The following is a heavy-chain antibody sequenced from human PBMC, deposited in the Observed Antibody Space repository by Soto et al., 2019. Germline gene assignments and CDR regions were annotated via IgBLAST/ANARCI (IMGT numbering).Heavy chain of an antibody. Sequence: ASVKVSCKASGYTFTSYAMHWVRQAPGQRLEWMGWINADNGNTKYSQKLQGRVTMTRDTSTSTAYMELRSLRSDDTAVYYCAREVSDYYYMDVWGKGTTVTVSS. V-gene: IGHV1-3*01. CDR1: GYTFTSYA. CDR2: INADNGNT. J-gene: IGHJ6*03. D-gene: IGHD1-20*01. CDR3: AREVSDYYYMDV.